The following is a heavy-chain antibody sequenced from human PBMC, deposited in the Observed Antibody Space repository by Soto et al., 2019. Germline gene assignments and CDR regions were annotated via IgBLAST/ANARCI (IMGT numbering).Heavy chain of an antibody. J-gene: IGHJ6*02. CDR1: GYTFTSYG. V-gene: IGHV1-18*01. Sequence: GASVKVSRKASGYTFTSYGIICVRQAPGQGLEWMGWISAYNGNTNYAQKLQGRVTMTTDTSTSTAYIELRSLRSDDTAVYYCARDQGQLERRRRLHYYGMDVWGQGTTVTVS. CDR3: ARDQGQLERRRRLHYYGMDV. CDR2: ISAYNGNT. D-gene: IGHD1-1*01.